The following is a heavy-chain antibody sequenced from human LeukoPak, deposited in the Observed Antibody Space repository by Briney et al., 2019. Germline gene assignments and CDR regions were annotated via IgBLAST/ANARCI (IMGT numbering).Heavy chain of an antibody. Sequence: PSETLSLTCAVYGGSFSGYYWSWIRQPSGKGLEWIGEINHSGSTNYNPSLKSRVTISVDTSKNQFSLKLSSVTAADTAVYYCARGSSGWSYYFDYWGQGTLVTVSS. CDR1: GGSFSGYY. CDR2: INHSGST. J-gene: IGHJ4*02. V-gene: IGHV4-34*01. D-gene: IGHD6-19*01. CDR3: ARGSSGWSYYFDY.